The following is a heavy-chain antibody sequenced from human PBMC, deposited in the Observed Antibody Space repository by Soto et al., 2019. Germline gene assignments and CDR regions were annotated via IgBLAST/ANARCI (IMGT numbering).Heavy chain of an antibody. CDR1: GGPIRSYY. Sequence: SETLSLTCTVSGGPIRSYYWSWIRQPPGKGLDWIGYIYYSGSTNYNPSLKSRVTISVDTSKNQFSLKVSSVTAADTAVYYCARHYCSGGSCYLDYYYYMDVWGKGTTVTVSS. J-gene: IGHJ6*03. CDR2: IYYSGST. V-gene: IGHV4-59*01. CDR3: ARHYCSGGSCYLDYYYYMDV. D-gene: IGHD2-15*01.